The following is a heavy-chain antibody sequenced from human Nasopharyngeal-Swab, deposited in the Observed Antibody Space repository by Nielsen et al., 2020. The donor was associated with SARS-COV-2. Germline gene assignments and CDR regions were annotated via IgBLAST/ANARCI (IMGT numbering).Heavy chain of an antibody. D-gene: IGHD1-26*01. Sequence: GESLKISCAASGFTFDDYAMHWVRQAPGKGLEWVSLISGDGGSTYYADSVKGRFTISRDNSKNSLYLQMNSLRTEDTALYYCAKDIFRATNAREKGKKREEGREGGGKGKTGTVSS. CDR2: ISGDGGST. J-gene: IGHJ6*04. CDR1: GFTFDDYA. V-gene: IGHV3-43*02. CDR3: AKDIFRATNAREKGKKREEGREG.